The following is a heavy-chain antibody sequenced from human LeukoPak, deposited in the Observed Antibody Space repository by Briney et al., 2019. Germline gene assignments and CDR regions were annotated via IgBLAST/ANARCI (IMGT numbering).Heavy chain of an antibody. D-gene: IGHD6-6*01. CDR1: GYTFTGYY. J-gene: IGHJ4*02. CDR2: INPNSGGT. Sequence: ASVKVSCKASGYTFTGYYMHWVRQAPGQGLEWMGWINPNSGGTNYAQKFQGRVTMTRDTSISTAYMELSRLRSDDTAVYYCARAKAIPGVLYYFDYWGQGTLVTVSS. CDR3: ARAKAIPGVLYYFDY. V-gene: IGHV1-2*02.